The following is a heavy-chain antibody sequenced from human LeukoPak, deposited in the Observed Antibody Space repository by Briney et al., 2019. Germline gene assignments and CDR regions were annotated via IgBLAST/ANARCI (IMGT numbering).Heavy chain of an antibody. V-gene: IGHV3-21*01. D-gene: IGHD5-12*01. CDR2: ITRGSIYT. CDR1: GFTFSSYG. J-gene: IGHJ4*02. Sequence: GGSLRLSCAASGFTFSSYGMHWVRQAPGKGLEWVSSITRGSIYTFYADSVKGRFTISRDNAKNSLSLQMNSLRAEDTAVYYCARDPHRTGDGGYNYWGQGTLVTVSS. CDR3: ARDPHRTGDGGYNY.